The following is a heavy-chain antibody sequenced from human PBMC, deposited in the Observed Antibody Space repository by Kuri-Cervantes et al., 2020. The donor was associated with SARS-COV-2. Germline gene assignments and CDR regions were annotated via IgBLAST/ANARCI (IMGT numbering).Heavy chain of an antibody. Sequence: GGSLRLSCAASGFTFTSYWMSWVRQAPGKGLEWVANIKPDGSDKYYVDSVKGRFTISRDNAKNSLYLQMNSLRPEDTAVYYSAREDVVPATLRGYYYNNGMDVWGQGTTVTVSS. CDR3: AREDVVPATLRGYYYNNGMDV. CDR1: GFTFTSYW. CDR2: IKPDGSDK. V-gene: IGHV3-7*04. J-gene: IGHJ6*02. D-gene: IGHD2-15*01.